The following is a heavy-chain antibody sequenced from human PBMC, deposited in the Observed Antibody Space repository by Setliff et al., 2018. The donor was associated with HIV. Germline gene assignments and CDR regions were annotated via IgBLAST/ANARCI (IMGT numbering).Heavy chain of an antibody. D-gene: IGHD2-8*01. CDR1: GGSISSGGYY. CDR2: IYYSGNT. V-gene: IGHV4-31*03. Sequence: LSLTCTVSGGSISSGGYYWNWIRKHPGKGLEWIGYIYYSGNTYYNPSLKSRVTISVDTSKNLFSLKLSSVTAADTAVYYCARALVDDIVLMVYAHAFDIWGQGTMVTVSS. J-gene: IGHJ3*02. CDR3: ARALVDDIVLMVYAHAFDI.